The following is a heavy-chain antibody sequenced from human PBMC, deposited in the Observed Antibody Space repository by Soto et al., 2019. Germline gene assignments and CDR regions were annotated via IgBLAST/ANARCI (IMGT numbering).Heavy chain of an antibody. CDR1: GGSISSYY. D-gene: IGHD4-17*01. V-gene: IGHV4-59*08. CDR3: ASRYGGTLDY. Sequence: SETLSLTCTVSGGSISSYYWSWVRQPPGKGLEWIGYIYYSGSTNYNPSLKSRVTISVDTSKNQFSLKLSSVTAADTAVYYCASRYGGTLDYWGQGTLVTVSS. CDR2: IYYSGST. J-gene: IGHJ4*02.